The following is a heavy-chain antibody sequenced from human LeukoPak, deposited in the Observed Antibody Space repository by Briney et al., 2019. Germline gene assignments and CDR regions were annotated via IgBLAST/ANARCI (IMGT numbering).Heavy chain of an antibody. Sequence: GGSLRLSCAASEFTFSSYGMHWVRQAPGKGLEWVAFIRYDGSNKYYADSVKGRFTISRDNSKSTLYLQMNSLRAEDTAVYYCAREVGYDSSGYYYFDYWGQGTLVTVSS. J-gene: IGHJ4*02. CDR3: AREVGYDSSGYYYFDY. CDR1: EFTFSSYG. CDR2: IRYDGSNK. V-gene: IGHV3-30*02. D-gene: IGHD3-22*01.